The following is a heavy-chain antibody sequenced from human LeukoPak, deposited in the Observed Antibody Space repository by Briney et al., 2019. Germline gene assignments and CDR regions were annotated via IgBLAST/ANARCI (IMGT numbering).Heavy chain of an antibody. Sequence: GGSLRLSCAASGFTFSSYWMSWVRQAPGKGLEWVANIKQDGSEKYYVDSVKGRFTISRDNSKNTLYLDMNSLRTEDTALYYCAKGGEYSTSWDDTFDIWGQGTMVTVSS. CDR1: GFTFSSYW. D-gene: IGHD2-2*01. CDR3: AKGGEYSTSWDDTFDI. CDR2: IKQDGSEK. J-gene: IGHJ3*02. V-gene: IGHV3-7*01.